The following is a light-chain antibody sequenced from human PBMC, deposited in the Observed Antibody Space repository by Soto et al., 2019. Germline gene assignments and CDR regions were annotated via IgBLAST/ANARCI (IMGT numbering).Light chain of an antibody. J-gene: IGKJ1*01. CDR1: HGISSY. CDR2: AAS. V-gene: IGKV1-8*01. Sequence: AIRMTQSPFSLSASTGDRVAITCRASHGISSYLAWYQQKPGKAPKLLIYAASTLQSGVPSRFSGSGSGTDFTLTISCLRSEDFATYYCQQYYSYPRTFGQGTKVDIK. CDR3: QQYYSYPRT.